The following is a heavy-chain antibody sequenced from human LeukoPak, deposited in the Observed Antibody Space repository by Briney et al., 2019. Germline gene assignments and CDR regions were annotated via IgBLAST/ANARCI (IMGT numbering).Heavy chain of an antibody. CDR2: IYYSGST. V-gene: IGHV4-59*01. D-gene: IGHD3-9*01. J-gene: IGHJ3*02. CDR1: GGSISRSY. Sequence: SETLSLTCTVSGGSISRSYWSWIRQPPGKGLEWIGYIYYSGSTNYNPSLKGRVTISVDTSKNQFSLKLSSVTAADTAVYYCARDSTSVLRYFDWPSRGAFDIWGQGTMVTVSS. CDR3: ARDSTSVLRYFDWPSRGAFDI.